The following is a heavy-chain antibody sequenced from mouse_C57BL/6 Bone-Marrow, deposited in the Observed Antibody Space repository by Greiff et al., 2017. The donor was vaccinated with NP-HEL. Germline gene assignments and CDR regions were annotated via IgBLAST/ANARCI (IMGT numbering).Heavy chain of an antibody. Sequence: QVQLQQPGAELVKPGASVKVSCKASGYTFTSYWMHWVKQRPGQGLEWIGRINPSDSDTNYNQKFKGKATLTVDKSSSTAYMQLSSLTSEDSAVYYCAIGEARLSPFYDAMDYWGQGTSVTVSS. D-gene: IGHD3-1*01. J-gene: IGHJ4*01. CDR2: INPSDSDT. V-gene: IGHV1-74*01. CDR3: AIGEARLSPFYDAMDY. CDR1: GYTFTSYW.